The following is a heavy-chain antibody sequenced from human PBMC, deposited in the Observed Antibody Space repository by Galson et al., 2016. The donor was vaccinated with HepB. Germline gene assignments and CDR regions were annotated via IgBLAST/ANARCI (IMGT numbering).Heavy chain of an antibody. D-gene: IGHD3-10*01. Sequence: SVKVSCKASGYTFTGYFIHWVRQAPGQGLEWMGWINPNNGVTNYAQKFQGRVTMTRDTSITTAYIDLGRLRSGDTAVYYCARFGPDSLDHWGQGTLVTVSS. J-gene: IGHJ4*02. CDR3: ARFGPDSLDH. CDR2: INPNNGVT. V-gene: IGHV1-2*02. CDR1: GYTFTGYF.